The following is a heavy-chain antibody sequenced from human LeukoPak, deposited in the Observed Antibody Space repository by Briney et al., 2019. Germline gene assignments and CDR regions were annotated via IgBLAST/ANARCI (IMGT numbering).Heavy chain of an antibody. D-gene: IGHD3/OR15-3a*01. CDR2: ISSSSSTI. CDR1: GFTFSSYS. Sequence: PGGSLRLSCAAPGFTFSSYSMNWVRQAPGKGLEWVSYISSSSSTIYYADSVKGRFTISRDNAKNSLYLQMNSLRAEDTAVYYCARDGTGDFDYWGQGTLVTVSS. J-gene: IGHJ4*02. V-gene: IGHV3-48*04. CDR3: ARDGTGDFDY.